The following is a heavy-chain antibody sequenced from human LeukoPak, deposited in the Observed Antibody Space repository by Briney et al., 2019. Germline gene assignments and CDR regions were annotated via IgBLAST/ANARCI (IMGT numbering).Heavy chain of an antibody. CDR3: ARDLTVIPY. D-gene: IGHD4-11*01. CDR2: ISYDGSNK. J-gene: IGHJ4*02. V-gene: IGHV3-30-3*01. CDR1: GFTFSSYA. Sequence: PGGSLRLSCAAAGFTFSSYAMHWVRQAPGKGLEWVAVISYDGSNKYYADSVKGRFTISRDNAKNSLYLQMNSLRAEDTAVYYCARDLTVIPYWGQGTLVTVSS.